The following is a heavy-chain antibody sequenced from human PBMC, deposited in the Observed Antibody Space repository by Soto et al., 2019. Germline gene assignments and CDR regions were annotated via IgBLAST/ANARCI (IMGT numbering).Heavy chain of an antibody. J-gene: IGHJ4*02. CDR1: GGSFSGYY. D-gene: IGHD1-26*01. CDR3: ARDFNLSIVGATPVGY. Sequence: PSETLSLTCAVYGGSFSGYYWSWIRQPPGKGLEWIGEINHSGSTNYNPSLKSRVTISVDTSKNQFSLKLSSVTAADTAVYYCARDFNLSIVGATPVGYWGQGTLVTVSS. CDR2: INHSGST. V-gene: IGHV4-34*01.